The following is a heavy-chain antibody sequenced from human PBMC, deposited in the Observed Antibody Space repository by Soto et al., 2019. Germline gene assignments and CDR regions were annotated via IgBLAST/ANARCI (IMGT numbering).Heavy chain of an antibody. J-gene: IGHJ4*02. V-gene: IGHV1-18*04. D-gene: IGHD5-12*01. CDR1: GYTFSDYG. CDR2: ISGYDGYT. CDR3: ARDRLRLPLDY. Sequence: QIQLVQSGDEVKKPGASLKVSCKTSGYTFSDYGVNWVRLAPGQGLEWMGWISGYDGYTKYVQKFQGRVTMTTDTSTSTAYMELRSLRSDDTAVYYCARDRLRLPLDYWGQGTLVTVSS.